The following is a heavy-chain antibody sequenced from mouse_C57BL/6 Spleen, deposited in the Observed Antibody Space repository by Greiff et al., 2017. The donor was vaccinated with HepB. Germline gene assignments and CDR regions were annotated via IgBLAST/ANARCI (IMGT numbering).Heavy chain of an antibody. D-gene: IGHD3-1*01. Sequence: EVHLVESGPGLVKPSQSLSLTCSVTGYSITSGYYWNWIRQFPGNKLEWMGYISYDGSNNYNPSLKNRISITRDTSKNQFFLKLNSVTTEDTATYYCARARRGYAMDYWGQGTSVTVSS. J-gene: IGHJ4*01. V-gene: IGHV3-6*01. CDR2: ISYDGSN. CDR3: ARARRGYAMDY. CDR1: GYSITSGYY.